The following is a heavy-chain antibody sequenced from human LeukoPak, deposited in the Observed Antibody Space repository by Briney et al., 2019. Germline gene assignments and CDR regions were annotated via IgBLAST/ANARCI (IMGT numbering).Heavy chain of an antibody. CDR2: ISGSGGST. CDR3: AKHSGWYIDYSYYYMDV. D-gene: IGHD6-19*01. CDR1: GFTFSSYA. V-gene: IGHV3-23*01. Sequence: GGSLRLSCAAPGFTFSSYAMSWVRQAPGKGLEWVSGISGSGGSTDFADSVEGRFTISRDNSNNTLYLQMNSLTTDDMAVYYCAKHSGWYIDYSYYYMDVWGKGTTVTVSS. J-gene: IGHJ6*03.